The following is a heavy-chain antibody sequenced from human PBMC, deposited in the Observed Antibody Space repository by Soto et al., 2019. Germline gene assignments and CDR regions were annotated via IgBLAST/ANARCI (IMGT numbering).Heavy chain of an antibody. CDR2: IYYSDST. Sequence: SETLSLTCTVSGGSLSSYYWSWIRQSPGKGLENLGYIYYSDSTNYNPSLKSRITISVDTSRNQFSLKLSSVTAADTAVYYCARHPSASGDSFDIWGQGTMVTVSS. CDR1: GGSLSSYY. CDR3: ARHPSASGDSFDI. V-gene: IGHV4-59*08. D-gene: IGHD6-13*01. J-gene: IGHJ3*02.